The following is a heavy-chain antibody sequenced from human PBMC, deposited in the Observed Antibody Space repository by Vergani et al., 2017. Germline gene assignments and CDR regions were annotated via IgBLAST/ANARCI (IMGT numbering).Heavy chain of an antibody. Sequence: QAQLVESGGGVVQPGSSLRLSCAASGFTFTDYGMHWVRQAPGKGLEWVAVIWSNGVNKYYADSVRGRFTFSRDNSRYTLDLQMDSLRAEDTAVYYCARELMVGYCSSTSCYTGPPPGYWGQGTLVTVSS. CDR2: IWSNGVNK. CDR1: GFTFTDYG. V-gene: IGHV3-33*01. J-gene: IGHJ4*02. CDR3: ARELMVGYCSSTSCYTGPPPGY. D-gene: IGHD2-2*02.